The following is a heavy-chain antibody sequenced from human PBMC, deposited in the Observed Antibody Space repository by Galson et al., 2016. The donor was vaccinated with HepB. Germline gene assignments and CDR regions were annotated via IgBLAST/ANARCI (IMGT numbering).Heavy chain of an antibody. D-gene: IGHD3-10*01. J-gene: IGHJ4*02. V-gene: IGHV3-23*01. Sequence: SLRLSCAASGFTFYNYAMDWVRQAPGGGLEWVAAIGGNGSPTYYADSVRGRFSISRDNSKNTLYLQMNSLRAEDTAHYYCARGGGHGFFDYWGQGTQVTVSS. CDR1: GFTFYNYA. CDR2: IGGNGSPT. CDR3: ARGGGHGFFDY.